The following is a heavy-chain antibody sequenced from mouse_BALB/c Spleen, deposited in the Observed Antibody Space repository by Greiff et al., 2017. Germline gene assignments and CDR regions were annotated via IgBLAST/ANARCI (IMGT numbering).Heavy chain of an antibody. J-gene: IGHJ2*01. V-gene: IGHV5-6*01. CDR2: ISSGGSYT. CDR3: ARRGNYYFDY. D-gene: IGHD2-1*01. Sequence: EVHLVESGGDLVKPGGSLKLSCAASGFTFSSYGMSWVRQTPDKRLEWVATISSGGSYTYYPDSVKGRFTISRDNAKNTLYLQMSSLKSEDTAMYYCARRGNYYFDYWGQGTTLTVSS. CDR1: GFTFSSYG.